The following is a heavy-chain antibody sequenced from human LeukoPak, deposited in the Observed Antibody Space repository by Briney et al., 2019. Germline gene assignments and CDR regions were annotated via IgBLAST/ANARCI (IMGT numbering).Heavy chain of an antibody. CDR2: IYGDGTT. CDR3: GRDRAGAQSWVALDP. Sequence: GGSLRLSCAASGFTVSNDYMAWVRQAPGRGLEWVSLIYGDGTTFYTDSVKGRFTISRDNFKNTLYLQMSSLRPEDTALYYCGRDRAGAQSWVALDPWGQGTLVTVSS. CDR1: GFTVSNDY. D-gene: IGHD3-10*01. V-gene: IGHV3-66*02. J-gene: IGHJ5*02.